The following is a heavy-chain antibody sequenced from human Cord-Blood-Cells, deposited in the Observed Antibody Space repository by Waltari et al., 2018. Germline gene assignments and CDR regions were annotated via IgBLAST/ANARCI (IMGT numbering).Heavy chain of an antibody. J-gene: IGHJ5*02. D-gene: IGHD5-12*01. Sequence: GYSYYSGSTYYDPSLKGRVTISVDTSKNQCSLKLSSVTAADTAVYYCARGTRGGYVAINWFDPWGQGTLVTVSS. V-gene: IGHV4-31*02. CDR2: SYYSGST. CDR3: ARGTRGGYVAINWFDP.